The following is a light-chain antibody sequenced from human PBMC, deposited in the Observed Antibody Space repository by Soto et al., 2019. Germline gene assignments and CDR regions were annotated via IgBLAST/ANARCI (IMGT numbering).Light chain of an antibody. CDR3: QQRSNWPLWT. J-gene: IGKJ1*01. CDR2: DAS. V-gene: IGKV3-11*01. Sequence: EIVLTQSPATLSLSPGERATLSCRASQSVSSYLAWYQQKPGQAPRLLIYDASSMATGIPARFSGSGSGTDFTLIMCSLEPEGFAVYYCQQRSNWPLWTFGQGTKVEIK. CDR1: QSVSSY.